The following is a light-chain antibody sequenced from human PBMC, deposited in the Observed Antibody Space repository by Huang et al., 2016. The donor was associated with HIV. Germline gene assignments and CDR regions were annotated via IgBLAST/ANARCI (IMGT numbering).Light chain of an antibody. CDR2: GAS. CDR3: QYYGSSPLT. V-gene: IGKV3-20*01. CDR1: QSVNHNY. J-gene: IGKJ4*01. Sequence: EIVLTQSPGTLSLSPGVRATLSCRASQSVNHNYLAWSQVRPGQAPRLRIYGASTRATGIPDRFSGSGSGTDFTLTISRLEPEDFAVYSCQYYGSSPLTFGGGTKVEI.